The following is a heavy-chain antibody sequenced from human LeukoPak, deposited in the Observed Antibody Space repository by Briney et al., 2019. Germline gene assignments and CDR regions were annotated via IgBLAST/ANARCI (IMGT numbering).Heavy chain of an antibody. CDR3: AKDRELWFGGRWFDP. CDR2: ISGSGGST. V-gene: IGHV3-23*01. D-gene: IGHD3-10*01. CDR1: GFTFSSYA. Sequence: GGSLRLSCAASGFTFSSYAVSWVRQAPGKGLEWVSAISGSGGSTYYADSVKGRFTISRDNSKNTLHLQMNSLRAEDTAVYYCAKDRELWFGGRWFDPWGQGTLVTVSS. J-gene: IGHJ5*02.